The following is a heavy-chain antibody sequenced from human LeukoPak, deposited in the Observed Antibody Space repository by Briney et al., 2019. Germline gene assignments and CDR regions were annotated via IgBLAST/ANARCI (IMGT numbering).Heavy chain of an antibody. V-gene: IGHV3-23*01. Sequence: GGSLRLSCAASGFTFSSYSMNWVRQAPGKGLEWVSAISGSGGSTYYADSVKGRFTISRDNSKNTLYLQMNSLRAEDTAVYYCAKLGYSGYVGSESYWDRGTLVTVSS. D-gene: IGHD5-12*01. CDR3: AKLGYSGYVGSESY. CDR1: GFTFSSYS. CDR2: ISGSGGST. J-gene: IGHJ4*02.